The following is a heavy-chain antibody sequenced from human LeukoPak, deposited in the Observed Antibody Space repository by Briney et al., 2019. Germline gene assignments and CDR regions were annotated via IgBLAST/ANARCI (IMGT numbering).Heavy chain of an antibody. J-gene: IGHJ4*02. V-gene: IGHV3-48*03. D-gene: IGHD2-2*01. CDR2: ISSSGSTI. CDR1: GFTFSSYE. CDR3: ARRYCSSTTCTLDY. Sequence: GGSLRLSCAASGFTFSSYEMNWVRQAPGKGLEWVSYISSSGSTIYYADSVKGRLTISRDNAKKSLYLQMNSLRAEDTAIYCCARRYCSSTTCTLDYWGQGTLVTVSS.